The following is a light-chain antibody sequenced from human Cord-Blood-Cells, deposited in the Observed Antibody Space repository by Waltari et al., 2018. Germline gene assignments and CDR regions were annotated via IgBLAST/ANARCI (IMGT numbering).Light chain of an antibody. CDR3: QQSYSTPWT. Sequence: ETQLSQPPSSLSASVGDRVPTTCRASQSISSYLNWYQQKPGKAPKLLIYAASSSQSGVPSRFSGSGSGTDFTLTISSLQAEDFAAYYCQQSYSTPWTFGQGTRVEIK. V-gene: IGKV1-39*01. J-gene: IGKJ1*01. CDR2: AAS. CDR1: QSISSY.